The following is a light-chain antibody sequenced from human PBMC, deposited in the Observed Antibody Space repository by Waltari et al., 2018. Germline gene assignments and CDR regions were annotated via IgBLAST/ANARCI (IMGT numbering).Light chain of an antibody. V-gene: IGLV3-25*03. CDR1: SLPNQY. J-gene: IGLJ3*02. CDR3: QSADTSGTYVV. CDR2: KYS. Sequence: SYALPQPPSVSMSPGQPARIPCSGDSLPNQYAYWYQQKASQAPVVVIHKYSERPSGSPERFSGSSSGTTVTLTISEVQAEDEADYYCQSADTSGTYVVFGGGTKLTVL.